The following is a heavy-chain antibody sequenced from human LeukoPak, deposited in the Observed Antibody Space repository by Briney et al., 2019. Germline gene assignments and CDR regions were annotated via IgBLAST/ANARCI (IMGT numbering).Heavy chain of an antibody. CDR2: IYYGGST. Sequence: PSETLSLTCTVSGGSINSYYWSWIRQPPGKGLEWIGYIYYGGSTNYNPSLKSRVTISVDTSKNQFSLKLSSVTAADTAVYYCAREASSGWYRTFDYWDQGTLVTVSS. D-gene: IGHD6-19*01. J-gene: IGHJ4*02. CDR3: AREASSGWYRTFDY. CDR1: GGSINSYY. V-gene: IGHV4-59*01.